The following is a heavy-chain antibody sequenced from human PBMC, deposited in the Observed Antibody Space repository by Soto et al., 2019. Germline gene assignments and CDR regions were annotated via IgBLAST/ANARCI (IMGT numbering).Heavy chain of an antibody. D-gene: IGHD5-12*01. Sequence: SVKVSCKASGGTFNNYPITWVRQAPGEGLEWMGGSIPIFGTANYAQKFQGRVTISVDESTSTAYMELSSLRSEDTAVYYCARGRGYSGDDHYYYYGMDAWGQGTTVTVSS. J-gene: IGHJ6*02. CDR3: ARGRGYSGDDHYYYYGMDA. CDR1: GGTFNNYP. CDR2: SIPIFGTA. V-gene: IGHV1-69*13.